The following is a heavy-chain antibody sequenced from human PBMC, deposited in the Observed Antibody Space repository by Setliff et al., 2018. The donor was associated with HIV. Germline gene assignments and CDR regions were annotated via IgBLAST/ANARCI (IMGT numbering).Heavy chain of an antibody. CDR1: GFTFSEYA. V-gene: IGHV3-49*04. CDR3: AKVFRSGYPLPSQVPNYYYYMDV. D-gene: IGHD3-16*02. Sequence: GGSLRLSCITSGFTFSEYAMSWVRQAPGKGLEWVGFIRSRAYGATPEYAASVKGRFTILRDDYESIAYLQMSSLRTEDTAVYYCAKVFRSGYPLPSQVPNYYYYMDVWGKGTAVTVSS. CDR2: IRSRAYGATP. J-gene: IGHJ6*03.